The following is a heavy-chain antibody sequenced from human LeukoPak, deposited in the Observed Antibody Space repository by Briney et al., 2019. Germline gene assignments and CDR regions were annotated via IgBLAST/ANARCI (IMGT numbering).Heavy chain of an antibody. J-gene: IGHJ4*02. D-gene: IGHD2-15*01. V-gene: IGHV3-23*01. CDR2: ISGSGGST. CDR3: AKELRTGYCSGGSCRLEFDY. CDR1: GFTFSSYA. Sequence: AGGSLRLSCAASGFTFSSYAMSWVRQAPGKGLEWVSAISGSGGSTYYADSVKGRFTISRDNSKNTLYLQMNSLRAEDTAVYCCAKELRTGYCSGGSCRLEFDYWGQGTLVTVSS.